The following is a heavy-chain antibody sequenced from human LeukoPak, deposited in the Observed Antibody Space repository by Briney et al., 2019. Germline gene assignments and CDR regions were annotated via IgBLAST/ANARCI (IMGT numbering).Heavy chain of an antibody. CDR1: GFTFSNYA. J-gene: IGHJ3*02. CDR3: SKYPRPFDAFDI. Sequence: GGSLRLSCAASGFTFSNYAISWDRQAPGKGLEWVSAISGSDGRTYYADSVKGRFTISTDNSKNTLYLQISSLRAEDRAVYYCSKYPRPFDAFDIWGQGTMVTVSS. V-gene: IGHV3-23*01. CDR2: ISGSDGRT.